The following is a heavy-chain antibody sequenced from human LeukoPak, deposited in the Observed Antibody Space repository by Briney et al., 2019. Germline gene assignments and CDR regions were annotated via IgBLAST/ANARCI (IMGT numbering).Heavy chain of an antibody. CDR1: GFAFDEHG. CDR3: ARAPITSPSYFDY. D-gene: IGHD2-2*01. V-gene: IGHV3-20*04. Sequence: GGSLRLSCTAFGFAFDEHGMSWVRQVPGKGLEWVAGINWSGGSTGYADPLRGRFTISRDNAKNSLYLQMDSLRAEDTALYYCARAPITSPSYFDYWARGPWSPSP. CDR2: INWSGGST. J-gene: IGHJ4*02.